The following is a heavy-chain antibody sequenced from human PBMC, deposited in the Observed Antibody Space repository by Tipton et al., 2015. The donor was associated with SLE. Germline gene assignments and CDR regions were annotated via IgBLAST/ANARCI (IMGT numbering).Heavy chain of an antibody. Sequence: TLSLTCTVSGGSISSSSYYWGWIRQPPGKGLEWIGSIYYSGSTYYHPSLKSRVTISVDTSKNQFSLKLSSVTAADTAVYYCARDVRYCSSTSCQGWFDPWGQGTLVTVSS. CDR2: IYYSGST. J-gene: IGHJ5*02. D-gene: IGHD2-2*01. CDR3: ARDVRYCSSTSCQGWFDP. V-gene: IGHV4-39*07. CDR1: GGSISSSSYY.